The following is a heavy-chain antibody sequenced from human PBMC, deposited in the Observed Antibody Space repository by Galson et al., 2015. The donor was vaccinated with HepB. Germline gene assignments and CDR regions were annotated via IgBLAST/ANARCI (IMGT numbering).Heavy chain of an antibody. CDR2: INHSGST. V-gene: IGHV4-34*01. J-gene: IGHJ4*02. CDR1: GGSFSGYY. D-gene: IGHD3-10*01. CDR3: ARGRTNYYGSGSYSWKVYYFDY. Sequence: SETLSLTCAVYGGSFSGYYWSWIRQPPGKGLEWIGEINHSGSTNYNPSLKSRVTISVDTSKNQFSLKLSSVTAADTAVYYCARGRTNYYGSGSYSWKVYYFDYWGQGTLVTVSS.